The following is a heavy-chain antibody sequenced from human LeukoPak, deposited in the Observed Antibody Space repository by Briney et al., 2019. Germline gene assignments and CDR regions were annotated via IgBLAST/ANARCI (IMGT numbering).Heavy chain of an antibody. Sequence: GSLRLSCAASGFTFISYGMHRVRQAPGKGLEWVAVIWYDGSNKYYSDSVKGRFTISRDNSKNTLYLQMNSLRAEDTAVYYCARKKKDIVVVRAAASYYYGMDVWGQGTTVTVSS. V-gene: IGHV3-33*01. CDR2: IWYDGSNK. CDR1: GFTFISYG. J-gene: IGHJ6*02. D-gene: IGHD2-2*01. CDR3: ARKKKDIVVVRAAASYYYGMDV.